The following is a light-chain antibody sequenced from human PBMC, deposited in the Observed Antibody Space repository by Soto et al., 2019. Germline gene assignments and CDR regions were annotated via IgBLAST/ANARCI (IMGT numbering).Light chain of an antibody. J-gene: IGLJ3*02. CDR1: SSDIGAYDY. Sequence: QSALTQPASVSGSPGQSITISCTGTSSDIGAYDYVSWYQQHPGKVPKSMLDEVSNRPSGLSDRFSGSKSGNTASLTISGLQDEDEDDYYCTSFTTSKTWVFGGGTKLTVL. CDR3: TSFTTSKTWV. CDR2: EVS. V-gene: IGLV2-14*01.